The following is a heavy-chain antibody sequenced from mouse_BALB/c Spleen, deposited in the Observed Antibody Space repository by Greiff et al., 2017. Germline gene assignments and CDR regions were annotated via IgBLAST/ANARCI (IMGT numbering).Heavy chain of an antibody. J-gene: IGHJ4*01. Sequence: EVKLMESGGGLVQPGGSRKLSCAASGFTFSSFGMHWVRQAPEKGLEWVAYISSGSSTIYYADTVKGRFTISRDNPKNTLFLQMTSLRSEDTAMYYCARYYYGYYAMDYWGQGTSVTVSS. CDR2: ISSGSSTI. V-gene: IGHV5-17*02. CDR3: ARYYYGYYAMDY. CDR1: GFTFSSFG. D-gene: IGHD1-1*01.